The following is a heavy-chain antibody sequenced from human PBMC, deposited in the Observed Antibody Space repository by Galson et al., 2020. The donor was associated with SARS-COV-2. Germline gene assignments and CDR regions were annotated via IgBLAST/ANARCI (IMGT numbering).Heavy chain of an antibody. V-gene: IGHV1-8*02. D-gene: IGHD1-1*01. CDR2: MNPKSGST. CDR1: EYIFSNND. J-gene: IGHJ6*02. Sequence: ASVKVSCTASEYIFSNNDINWVRQAPGQGLEWLGWMNPKSGSTGYARKLQGRITMTRDTSKTTVSMELSSLRSEDTAVYYCARDAPLRGTYKNCYYYYGLDVWGQATTVTVS. CDR3: ARDAPLRGTYKNCYYYYGLDV.